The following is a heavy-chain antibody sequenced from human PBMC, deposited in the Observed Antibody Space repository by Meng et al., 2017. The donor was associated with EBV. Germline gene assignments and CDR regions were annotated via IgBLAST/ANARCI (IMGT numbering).Heavy chain of an antibody. V-gene: IGHV3-30-3*01. J-gene: IGHJ4*02. CDR3: ARDPDSSGWYYFDY. D-gene: IGHD6-19*01. Sequence: QGELGGAGGGVVQPGRSLRPSCAASGFTFRSYAMHWVRQALGKGLEWVAVISYDGSNKYYADSVKGRFTISRDNSKNTLYLQMNSLRAEDTAVYYCARDPDSSGWYYFDYWGQGTLVTVSS. CDR2: ISYDGSNK. CDR1: GFTFRSYA.